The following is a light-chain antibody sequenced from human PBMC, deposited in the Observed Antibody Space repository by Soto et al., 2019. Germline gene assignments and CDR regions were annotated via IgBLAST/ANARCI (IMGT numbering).Light chain of an antibody. CDR3: QQRSNWPAN. J-gene: IGKJ5*01. CDR2: DAS. CDR1: QSISNS. Sequence: EIGLTQSSATLSLSPGERATLSCRASQSISNSLAWYQQKPGQAPSLLIFDASKRATGIPARFSGSGSGTDFTLTISNLEPEDFAVYYCQQRSNWPANFGQGTRLEIK. V-gene: IGKV3-11*01.